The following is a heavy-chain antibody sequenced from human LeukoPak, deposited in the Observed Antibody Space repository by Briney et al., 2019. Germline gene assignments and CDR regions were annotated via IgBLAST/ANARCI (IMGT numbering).Heavy chain of an antibody. D-gene: IGHD6-6*01. Sequence: SVKVSCKASGYTFTSYGISWVRQAPGQGLEWMGGIIPIFGTANYAQKFQGRVTITADKSTSTAYMELSSLRSEDTAVYYCASRLGRGSHSSSRYYYYYMDVWGKGTTVTVSS. J-gene: IGHJ6*03. CDR2: IIPIFGTA. CDR1: GYTFTSYG. CDR3: ASRLGRGSHSSSRYYYYYMDV. V-gene: IGHV1-69*06.